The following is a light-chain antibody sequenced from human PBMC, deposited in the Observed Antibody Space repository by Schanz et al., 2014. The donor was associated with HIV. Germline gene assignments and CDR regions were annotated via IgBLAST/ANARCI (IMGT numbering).Light chain of an antibody. Sequence: EIVMTQSPATLSVSPGERATLSCRASQSVGGNQMAWYQHRRGQAPRLLFYANSFRATGVPDRFSVTGSGTDFTLTISRLEPDDFAVYYCHHYGDSRGAFGGGTEV. J-gene: IGKJ4*02. V-gene: IGKV3-20*01. CDR3: HHYGDSRGA. CDR1: QSVGGNQ. CDR2: ANS.